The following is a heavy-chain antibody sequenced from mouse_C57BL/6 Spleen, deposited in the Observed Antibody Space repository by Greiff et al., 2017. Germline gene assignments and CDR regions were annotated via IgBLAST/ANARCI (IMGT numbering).Heavy chain of an antibody. J-gene: IGHJ3*01. CDR2: IDPENGDT. CDR1: GFNIKDDY. CDR3: TFYDGDFAY. Sequence: VQLQQSGAELVRPGASVKLSCTASGFNIKDDYMHWVKQRPEQGLEWIGWIDPENGDTEYASKFQGKATITADTSSNTAYLQLSSLTSEDTAVYYCTFYDGDFAYWGQGTLVTVSA. V-gene: IGHV14-4*01. D-gene: IGHD2-13*01.